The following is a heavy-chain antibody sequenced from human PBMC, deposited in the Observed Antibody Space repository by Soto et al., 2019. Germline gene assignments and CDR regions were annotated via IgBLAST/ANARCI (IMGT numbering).Heavy chain of an antibody. V-gene: IGHV3-48*01. CDR1: GFTFSAYS. CDR2: ISSSSSNT. J-gene: IGHJ4*02. D-gene: IGHD3-9*01. CDR3: ARLVGGESRYLDY. Sequence: EVQLVESGGGLVQPGGSLRLSCAASGFTFSAYSMNWVRQAPGKGLDWVSDISSSSSNTYYADSVKGLFTISRDNAKNSLYLQMNSLRAEDTAVYPCARLVGGESRYLDYWGQGTLVTVSS.